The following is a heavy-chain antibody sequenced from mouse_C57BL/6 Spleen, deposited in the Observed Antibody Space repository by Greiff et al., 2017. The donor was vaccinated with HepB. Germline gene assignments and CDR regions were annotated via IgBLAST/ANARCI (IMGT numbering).Heavy chain of an antibody. Sequence: QVQLKESGPGILQPSQTLSLTCSSSGFSLSTFGMGVGWIRQPSGKGLEWLVHIWWDDDKYYNPVLKSRLTISKDTSKNQVVLKIANADTADTATYYCARIVYDGYYGAYWGQGTLVTVSA. CDR1: GFSLSTFGMG. D-gene: IGHD2-3*01. CDR3: ARIVYDGYYGAY. V-gene: IGHV8-8*01. CDR2: IWWDDDK. J-gene: IGHJ3*01.